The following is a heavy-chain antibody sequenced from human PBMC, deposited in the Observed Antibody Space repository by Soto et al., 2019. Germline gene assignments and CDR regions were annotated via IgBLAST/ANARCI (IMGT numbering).Heavy chain of an antibody. V-gene: IGHV4-59*01. D-gene: IGHD3-3*01. J-gene: IGHJ6*02. CDR2: IYYSGST. CDR1: GGSISSYY. CDR3: ARRMGDYDFWSGYYSVYYYYYGMDV. Sequence: SSETLSLTCTVSGGSISSYYWSWIRQPPGKGLEWIGHIYYSGSTNYNPSLKSRVTISVDTSKNQFSLKLSSVTAADTAVYYCARRMGDYDFWSGYYSVYYYYYGMDVWGQGTTVTVSS.